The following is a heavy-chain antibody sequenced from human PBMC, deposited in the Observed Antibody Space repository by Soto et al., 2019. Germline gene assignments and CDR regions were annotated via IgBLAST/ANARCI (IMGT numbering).Heavy chain of an antibody. CDR2: ISSSSSTI. CDR3: TTATVVSGMDV. CDR1: GFTFSSYS. D-gene: IGHD4-17*01. Sequence: VGSLRLSCAASGFTFSSYSMNWVRQAPGKGLEWVSYISSSSSTIYYADSVKGRFTISRDNAKNTLYLQMNSLKTEDTAVYYCTTATVVSGMDVWGQGTTVSVSS. J-gene: IGHJ6*02. V-gene: IGHV3-48*01.